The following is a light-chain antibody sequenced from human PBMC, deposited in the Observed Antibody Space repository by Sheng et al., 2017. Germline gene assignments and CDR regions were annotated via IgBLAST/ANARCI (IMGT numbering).Light chain of an antibody. J-gene: IGKJ4*01. CDR2: KAS. CDR1: QSISSW. CDR3: QKLNNYPLT. V-gene: IGKV1-5*03. Sequence: DIQMTQSPSTLSASVGDRVIITCRASQSISSWLACISRNQEAPKLLIYKASSLQSGVPSRFSGSGSGTEFTLTISSLQPDDSASYYCQKLNNYPLTFGGGTKVEI.